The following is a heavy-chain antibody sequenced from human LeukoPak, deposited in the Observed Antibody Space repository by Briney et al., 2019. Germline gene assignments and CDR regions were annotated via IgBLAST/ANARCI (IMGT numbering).Heavy chain of an antibody. CDR3: ATYGSGSGTFFDS. V-gene: IGHV3-30-3*01. D-gene: IGHD3-10*01. J-gene: IGHJ4*01. Sequence: SGGSLRLSCAASGFTFSSYAMHWVRQAPGKGLEWVAVISYDGSNKYYADSVKGRFTISRDNAKNSLYLQMNSLRAEDTALYYCATYGSGSGTFFDSWGQGTLVTVSS. CDR2: ISYDGSNK. CDR1: GFTFSSYA.